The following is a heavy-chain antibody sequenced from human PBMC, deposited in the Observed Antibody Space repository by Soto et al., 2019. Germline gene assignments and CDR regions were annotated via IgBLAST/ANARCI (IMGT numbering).Heavy chain of an antibody. CDR3: ARELGYCSSTSCYKGYYGMDV. J-gene: IGHJ6*02. CDR1: GFTFSSYG. CDR2: IWYDGSNK. D-gene: IGHD2-2*02. V-gene: IGHV3-33*01. Sequence: GGSLRLSCAASGFTFSSYGMHWVRQAPGKGLGWVAVIWYDGSNKYYADSVKGRFIISRDNSKNTLYLQMNSLRAEDTAVYYCARELGYCSSTSCYKGYYGMDVWGPGTTVTVSS.